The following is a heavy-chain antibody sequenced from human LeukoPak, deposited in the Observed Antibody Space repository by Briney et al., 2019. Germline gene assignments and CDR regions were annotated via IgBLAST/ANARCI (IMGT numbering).Heavy chain of an antibody. V-gene: IGHV5-10-1*01. CDR3: ARRMEDWFDP. CDR1: GYSFTSYW. J-gene: IGHJ5*02. Sequence: GESLKISCKGSGYSFTSYWISWVRQMPGKGLEWMGRIDPSDSYTNYSPSFQGHVTISADKSISTAYLQWSSLKASNTAMYYCARRMEDWFDPWGQGTLVIVSS. D-gene: IGHD1-1*01. CDR2: IDPSDSYT.